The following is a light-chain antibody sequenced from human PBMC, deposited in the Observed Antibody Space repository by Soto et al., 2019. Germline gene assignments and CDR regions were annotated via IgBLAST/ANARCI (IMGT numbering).Light chain of an antibody. CDR1: QSISSW. CDR2: KAS. V-gene: IGKV1-5*03. CDR3: QQYNSYSGT. J-gene: IGKJ1*01. Sequence: DIQMTQSPSTLSASVGDRVTITCRARQSISSWLAWYQQKPGKAPKLLIYKASSLESGVPSRFSGSGSGTEFTLTISSLQPDDFATYYCQQYNSYSGTFGKGTKVEIK.